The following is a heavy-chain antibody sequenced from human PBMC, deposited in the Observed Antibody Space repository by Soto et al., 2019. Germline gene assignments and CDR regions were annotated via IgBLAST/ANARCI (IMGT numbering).Heavy chain of an antibody. Sequence: GASVKVSCKASGYTFTSYYIHWVRQAPGQGLEWMGIINPSGGTTSYAQKFQGRVTMTRDTSTNTVYMELSSLRSEDTAVYYCTRGPRPSSCSSTSCQIDFWGQGALVTVSS. CDR1: GYTFTSYY. D-gene: IGHD2-2*01. J-gene: IGHJ4*02. CDR2: INPSGGTT. V-gene: IGHV1-46*03. CDR3: TRGPRPSSCSSTSCQIDF.